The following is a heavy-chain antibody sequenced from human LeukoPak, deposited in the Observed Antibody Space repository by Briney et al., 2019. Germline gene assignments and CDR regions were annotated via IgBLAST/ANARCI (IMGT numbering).Heavy chain of an antibody. V-gene: IGHV3-66*02. D-gene: IGHD5-18*01. Sequence: GGSLRLSCAASGFTVSSNYMSWVRQAPGKGLEWVSVIYSGGSTYYADSVKGRFTISRDNSKNTLYLQMNSLRAEDTAVYYCAKDRVDTASYYYYYYYMDVWGKGTTVTVSS. CDR3: AKDRVDTASYYYYYYYMDV. CDR1: GFTVSSNY. CDR2: IYSGGST. J-gene: IGHJ6*03.